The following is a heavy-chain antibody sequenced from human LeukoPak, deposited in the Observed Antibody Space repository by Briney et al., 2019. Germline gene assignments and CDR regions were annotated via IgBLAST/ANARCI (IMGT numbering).Heavy chain of an antibody. Sequence: ASVKVSCKASGYTFTSYDINWVRQATGQGLEWMGWMNPNSGNTGYAQKFQGRVTMTRNTSISTAYMELSSLRSEDTAVYYCARGPGLSGWYRWDNWFDPWGQGTLVTVSS. CDR3: ARGPGLSGWYRWDNWFDP. CDR2: MNPNSGNT. V-gene: IGHV1-8*01. CDR1: GYTFTSYD. J-gene: IGHJ5*02. D-gene: IGHD6-19*01.